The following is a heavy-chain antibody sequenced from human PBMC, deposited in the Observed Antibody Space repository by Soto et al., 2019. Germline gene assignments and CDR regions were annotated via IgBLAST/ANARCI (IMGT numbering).Heavy chain of an antibody. CDR1: GFTFSNYD. Sequence: PGGSLRLSCAASGFTFSNYDMSWVRQAPGKGLEWVSTISGRGDITYYADSVKGRFTISRDNSKSTLYLQINSLRAEDTAVYYCAEFSRGFSSDYWGQGTLVTVSS. J-gene: IGHJ4*02. D-gene: IGHD5-18*01. CDR2: ISGRGDIT. V-gene: IGHV3-23*01. CDR3: AEFSRGFSSDY.